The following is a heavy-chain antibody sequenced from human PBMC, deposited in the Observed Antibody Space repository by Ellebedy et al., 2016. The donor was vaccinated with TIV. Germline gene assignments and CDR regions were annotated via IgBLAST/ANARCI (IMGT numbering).Heavy chain of an antibody. CDR2: ISGSGGST. Sequence: GESLKISXAASGFTFSSYAMSWVRQAPGKGLEWVSAISGSGGSTYYADSVKGRFTISRDNSKNTLYLQMNSLRAEDTAVYYCAKGPTGTTMFDYWGQGTLVTVSS. CDR3: AKGPTGTTMFDY. D-gene: IGHD1-7*01. J-gene: IGHJ4*02. CDR1: GFTFSSYA. V-gene: IGHV3-23*01.